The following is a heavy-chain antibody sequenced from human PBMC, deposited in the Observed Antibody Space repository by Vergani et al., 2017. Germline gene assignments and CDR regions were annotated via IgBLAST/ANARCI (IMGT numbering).Heavy chain of an antibody. CDR2: IYYSGST. CDR1: GGHISSGDYY. CDR3: ARGPIAAAGNKFFDY. Sequence: QVQLQESGPGLVKPSQTLSLICTVSGGHISSGDYYRSWIRQPPGKGLEWIGYIYYSGSTYYNPSLKSRVTISVDTSKNQFSLKLSSVTAADTAVYYCARGPIAAAGNKFFDYWGQGTLVTFSS. D-gene: IGHD6-13*01. V-gene: IGHV4-30-4*01. J-gene: IGHJ4*02.